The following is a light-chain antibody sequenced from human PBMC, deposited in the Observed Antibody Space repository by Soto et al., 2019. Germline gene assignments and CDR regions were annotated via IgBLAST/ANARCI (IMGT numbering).Light chain of an antibody. CDR2: GQS. J-gene: IGLJ2*01. V-gene: IGLV1-44*01. CDR3: AVWDDSLGGRA. CDR1: SSNTGSYA. Sequence: QSVLTQPPSASGTPGQRVIISCSGSSSNTGSYAVTWYRQLPGTAPKLLIYGQSQRPSGVPDRFSGSKSGTSASLAISGLQSEDEADYYCAVWDDSLGGRAFGGGTKLTVL.